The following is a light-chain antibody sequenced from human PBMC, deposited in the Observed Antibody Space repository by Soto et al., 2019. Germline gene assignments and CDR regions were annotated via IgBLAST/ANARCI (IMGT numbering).Light chain of an antibody. CDR1: QSVSSN. CDR3: QQYNNWPPWT. CDR2: GAS. J-gene: IGKJ1*01. Sequence: EIVMTQSPATLFVSPGERATLSCRASQSVSSNLAWYQQKPGQAPRLLIYGASTRATGIPARFSGSGSGTEFTLTISSLQSEDFAVYYCQQYNNWPPWTFGQGNKVEIK. V-gene: IGKV3-15*01.